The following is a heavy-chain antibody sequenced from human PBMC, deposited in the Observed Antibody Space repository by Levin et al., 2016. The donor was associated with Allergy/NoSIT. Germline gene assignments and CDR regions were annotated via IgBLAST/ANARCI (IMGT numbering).Heavy chain of an antibody. J-gene: IGHJ4*02. CDR3: ATGDDFWSGYPNDY. Sequence: VRQMPGKGLEWMGIIYPGDSDTRYSPSFQGQVTISADKSISTAYLQWSSLKASDTAMYYCATGDDFWSGYPNDYWGQGTLVTVSS. D-gene: IGHD3-3*01. CDR2: IYPGDSDT. V-gene: IGHV5-51*01.